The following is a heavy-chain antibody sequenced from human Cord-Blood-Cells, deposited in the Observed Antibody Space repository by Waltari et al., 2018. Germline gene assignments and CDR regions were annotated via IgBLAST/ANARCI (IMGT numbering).Heavy chain of an antibody. J-gene: IGHJ3*02. V-gene: IGHV4-39*07. CDR1: GGSISSSSYY. CDR2: IYYSGST. CDR3: ARLYGDYGAFDI. Sequence: QLQLQESGPGLVKPSETLSLTCTVSGGSISSSSYYWGWIRQPPGKGLEWIGSIYYSGSTDYNPSRKSRVTIAVDTSKNQFSLKLSSVTAADTAVYYCARLYGDYGAFDIWGQGTMVTVSS. D-gene: IGHD4-17*01.